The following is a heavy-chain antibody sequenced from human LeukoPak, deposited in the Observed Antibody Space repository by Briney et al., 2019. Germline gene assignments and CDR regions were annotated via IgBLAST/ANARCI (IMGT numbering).Heavy chain of an antibody. CDR2: IYYSGGT. V-gene: IGHV4-59*08. J-gene: IGHJ4*02. CDR3: ARHVGWRLGRCVDY. D-gene: IGHD3-16*01. Sequence: SETLSLTCTVPGGSIGSYYWSWIRQPPGKGLEWIGYIYYSGGTNYNPSLKSRVTISVDTSKNQFSLKLSSVTAADTAIYYCARHVGWRLGRCVDYWGQGALVTVSS. CDR1: GGSIGSYY.